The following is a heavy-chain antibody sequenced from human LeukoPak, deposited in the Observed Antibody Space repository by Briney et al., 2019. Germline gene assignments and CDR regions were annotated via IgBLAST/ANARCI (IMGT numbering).Heavy chain of an antibody. CDR1: GFTFGDYA. CDR3: TRARGIAVAGILGY. Sequence: GGSLRLSCTASGFTFGDYAMSWFRQAPGKGLEWVGFIRSKAYGGTTEYAASVKGRFTISRDDSKSIAYLQMNSLKTEDTAVYYCTRARGIAVAGILGYWGQGTLVTVSS. CDR2: IRSKAYGGTT. D-gene: IGHD6-19*01. V-gene: IGHV3-49*03. J-gene: IGHJ4*02.